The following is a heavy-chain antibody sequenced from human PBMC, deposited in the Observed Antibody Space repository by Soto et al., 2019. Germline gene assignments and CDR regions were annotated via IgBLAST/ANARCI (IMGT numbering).Heavy chain of an antibody. J-gene: IGHJ6*02. CDR2: ISYDGSNK. CDR3: AGYYYGMDV. V-gene: IGHV3-30-3*01. CDR1: GFTFSSYA. Sequence: GGSLRLSCAASGFTFSSYAIHWVRQAPGKGLEWVAVISYDGSNKYYADSVKGRFTISRDNSKNTLYLQMNSLRAEDTAVYYCAGYYYGMDVWGQGTTVTVSS.